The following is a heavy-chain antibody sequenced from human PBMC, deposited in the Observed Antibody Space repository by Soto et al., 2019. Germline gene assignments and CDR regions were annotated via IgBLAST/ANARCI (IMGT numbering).Heavy chain of an antibody. CDR3: ARDRLTLVERVTTAYYYYGMDV. CDR2: IYYSGST. Sequence: SETLSLTCTVSGGSISSGGYYWSWIRQHPGKGLEWIGYIYYSGSTYYNPSLKSRVTISVDTSKNQFSLKLSSVTAADTAVYYCARDRLTLVERVTTAYYYYGMDVWGQGTTVT. J-gene: IGHJ6*02. CDR1: GGSISSGGYY. D-gene: IGHD4-4*01. V-gene: IGHV4-31*03.